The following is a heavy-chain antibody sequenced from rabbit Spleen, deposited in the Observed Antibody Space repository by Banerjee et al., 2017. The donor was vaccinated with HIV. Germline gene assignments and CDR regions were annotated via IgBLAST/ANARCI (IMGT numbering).Heavy chain of an antibody. Sequence: QSLEESGGGLVKPGASLTLTCTASGFSFSSNTIHWVRQAPGKGLEWIACIYTGSGGSTYYASWAKGRFTISKTSSTTVTLQMTSLTAADTATYFCARDLDGVIGWNFGWWGQGTLVTVS. CDR2: IYTGSGGST. V-gene: IGHV1S40*01. CDR1: GFSFSSNT. D-gene: IGHD4-1*01. J-gene: IGHJ6*01. CDR3: ARDLDGVIGWNFGW.